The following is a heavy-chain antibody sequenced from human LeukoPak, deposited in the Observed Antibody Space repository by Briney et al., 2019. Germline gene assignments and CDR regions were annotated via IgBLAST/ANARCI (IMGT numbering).Heavy chain of an antibody. D-gene: IGHD2-2*02. Sequence: SVKVSCKASGGTFSSYAISWVRQASGQGLEWMGGIIPIFGTANYAQKFQGRVTITADESTSTAYMELSSLRSEDTAVYYCAREVRKIVVVPAAIKFNWFDPWGQGTLVTVSS. CDR2: IIPIFGTA. J-gene: IGHJ5*02. CDR1: GGTFSSYA. V-gene: IGHV1-69*01. CDR3: AREVRKIVVVPAAIKFNWFDP.